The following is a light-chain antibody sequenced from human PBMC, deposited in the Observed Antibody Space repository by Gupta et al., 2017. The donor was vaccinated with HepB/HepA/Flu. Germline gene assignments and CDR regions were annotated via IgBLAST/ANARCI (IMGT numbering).Light chain of an antibody. CDR3: SSYTSISISWV. V-gene: IGLV2-14*03. CDR2: AVS. Sequence: QSALTQPASVSGSPGQSITISCTGTSSDVGGYNYVSWYQPHPGKAPKLMIYAVSNRPSGVSNRFSGSKSGNTASLTISGLQAEDDADYYCSSYTSISISWVFGGGTKLTVL. CDR1: SSDVGGYNY. J-gene: IGLJ3*02.